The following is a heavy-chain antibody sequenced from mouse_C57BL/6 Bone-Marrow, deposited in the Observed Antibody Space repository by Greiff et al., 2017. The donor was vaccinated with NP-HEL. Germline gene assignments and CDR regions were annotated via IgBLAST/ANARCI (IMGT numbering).Heavy chain of an antibody. V-gene: IGHV14-2*01. D-gene: IGHD1-1*01. CDR2: IDPEGGGT. CDR3: ARAGSSYPFAY. Sequence: EVQLQQSGAELVKPGASVKLSCTASGFNIKDYYMHWVKQRTEQGLEWIGRIDPEGGGTKYAPKFQGKATITADTSSNTAYLQLSSLTSEDTAGYYCARAGSSYPFAYWGQGTLVTVSA. J-gene: IGHJ3*01. CDR1: GFNIKDYY.